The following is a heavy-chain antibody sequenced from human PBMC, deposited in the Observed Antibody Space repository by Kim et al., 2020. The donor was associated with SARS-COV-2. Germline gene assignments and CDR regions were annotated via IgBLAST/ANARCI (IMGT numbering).Heavy chain of an antibody. J-gene: IGHJ5*02. CDR2: IYTSGST. CDR1: GGSISSYY. CDR3: ARDRDDFWSGYSRNWFDP. D-gene: IGHD3-3*01. V-gene: IGHV4-4*07. Sequence: SETLSLTCTVSGGSISSYYWSWIRQPAGKGLEWIGRIYTSGSTNYNPSLKSRVTMSVDTSKNQFSLKLSSVTAADTAVYYCARDRDDFWSGYSRNWFDPWGQGTLVTVSS.